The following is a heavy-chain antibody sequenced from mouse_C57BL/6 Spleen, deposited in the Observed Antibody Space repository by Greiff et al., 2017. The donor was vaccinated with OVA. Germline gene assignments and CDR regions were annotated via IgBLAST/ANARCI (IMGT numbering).Heavy chain of an antibody. CDR3: ARSYYGNYGPWYFDV. CDR2: IDPSDSYT. D-gene: IGHD2-10*01. Sequence: VKLQQPGAELVMPGASVKLSCKASGYTFTSYWMHWVKQRPGQGLEWIGEIDPSDSYTNYNQKFKGKSTLTVDKSSSTAYMQLSSLTSEDSAVYYCARSYYGNYGPWYFDVWGTGTTVTVSS. J-gene: IGHJ1*03. CDR1: GYTFTSYW. V-gene: IGHV1-69*01.